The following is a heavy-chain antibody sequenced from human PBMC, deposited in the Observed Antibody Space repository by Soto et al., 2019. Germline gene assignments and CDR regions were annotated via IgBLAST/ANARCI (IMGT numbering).Heavy chain of an antibody. CDR1: GASISSYY. Sequence: PSETLSLTCTVSGASISSYYCGWVRQSPGKGLEWIADMFHSGSTNYSPSLESRVTLSVDKSKNQFSLKMNSVTAADTAVYFCVMSPGWYKIDSWGQGILVTVSS. D-gene: IGHD6-19*01. CDR2: MFHSGST. CDR3: VMSPGWYKIDS. V-gene: IGHV4-59*12. J-gene: IGHJ4*02.